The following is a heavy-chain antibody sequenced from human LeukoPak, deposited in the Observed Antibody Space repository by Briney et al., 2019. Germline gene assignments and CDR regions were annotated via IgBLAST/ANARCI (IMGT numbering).Heavy chain of an antibody. V-gene: IGHV1-69*13. CDR2: IIPIFGTA. J-gene: IGHJ6*02. CDR1: GGTFSSYA. D-gene: IGHD3-10*01. Sequence: SVKVSCKASGGTFSSYAISWVRQAPGQGLGWMGGIIPIFGTANYAQKFQGRVTITADESTSTAYMELSSLRSEDTAVYYCARVDVSYYGSGSYLYGMDVWGQGTTVTVSS. CDR3: ARVDVSYYGSGSYLYGMDV.